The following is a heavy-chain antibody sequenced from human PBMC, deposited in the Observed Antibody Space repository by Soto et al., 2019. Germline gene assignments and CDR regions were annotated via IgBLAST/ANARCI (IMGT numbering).Heavy chain of an antibody. Sequence: SVKVSCKASGSTFSSYAISWVRQAPGQGLEWMGGIIPIFGTANYAQKFQGRVTITADKSTSTAYMELSSLRSEDTAVYYCATPLLLALGPRGDAFDIWGQGTMVTV. J-gene: IGHJ3*02. D-gene: IGHD3-22*01. V-gene: IGHV1-69*06. CDR1: GSTFSSYA. CDR2: IIPIFGTA. CDR3: ATPLLLALGPRGDAFDI.